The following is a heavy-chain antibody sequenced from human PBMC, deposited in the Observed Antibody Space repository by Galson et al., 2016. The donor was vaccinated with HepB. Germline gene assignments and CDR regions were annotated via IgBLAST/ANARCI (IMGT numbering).Heavy chain of an antibody. J-gene: IGHJ6*02. Sequence: SLRLSCAATGFPFSVYWMQWVRQVPGKGLVWVSRLTTDGIIGYADSVMGRFTISRDNAKNTLYLHMDSVRAEDKAVYYCARENHYVLDVWGQGTTVTVSS. CDR2: LTTDGII. CDR1: GFPFSVYW. V-gene: IGHV3-74*01. CDR3: ARENHYVLDV. D-gene: IGHD1-14*01.